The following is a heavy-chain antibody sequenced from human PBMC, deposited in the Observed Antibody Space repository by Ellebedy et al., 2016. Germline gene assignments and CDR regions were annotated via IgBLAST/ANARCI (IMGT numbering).Heavy chain of an antibody. J-gene: IGHJ6*02. V-gene: IGHV1-46*01. CDR2: ISPSGASA. CDR3: ARGGNRSPRDGMDV. D-gene: IGHD2/OR15-2a*01. Sequence: ASVKVSCXAFGYTFTNYYSHWVRQAPGQGLEWMGIISPSGASATYAQKFQGRVTMTRDTSTSTVYMELSSLRSDDTAVYYCARGGNRSPRDGMDVWGQGTTVTVSS. CDR1: GYTFTNYY.